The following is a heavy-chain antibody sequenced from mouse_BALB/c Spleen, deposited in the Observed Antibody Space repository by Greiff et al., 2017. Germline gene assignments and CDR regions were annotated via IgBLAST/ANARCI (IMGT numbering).Heavy chain of an antibody. CDR1: GYTFTSYW. CDR2: INPSTGYT. CDR3: ARRSYDLFDY. J-gene: IGHJ2*01. Sequence: QVQLQQSGAELAKPGASVKMSCKASGYTFTSYWMHWVKQRPGQGLEWIGYINPSTGYTEYNQKFKDKATLTADKSSSTAYMQLSSLTSEDSAVYYCARRSYDLFDYWGQGTTLTVSS. V-gene: IGHV1-7*01. D-gene: IGHD2-12*01.